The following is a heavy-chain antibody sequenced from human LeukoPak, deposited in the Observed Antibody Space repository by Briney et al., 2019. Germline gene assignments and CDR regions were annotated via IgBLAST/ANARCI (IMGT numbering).Heavy chain of an antibody. CDR1: GGSISSSSYY. CDR3: ARQHSTYGDYVWFDP. V-gene: IGHV4-39*01. Sequence: PSETLSLTCTGSGGSISSSSYYWGWIRQPPGKGLEWIGSIYYSGSTYYNPSLKSRVTISVDTSKNQFSLKLSSVTAADTAVYYCARQHSTYGDYVWFDPWGQGTLVTVSS. CDR2: IYYSGST. J-gene: IGHJ5*02. D-gene: IGHD4-17*01.